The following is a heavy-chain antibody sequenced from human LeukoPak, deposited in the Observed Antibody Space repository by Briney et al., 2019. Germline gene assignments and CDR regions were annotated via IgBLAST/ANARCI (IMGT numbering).Heavy chain of an antibody. Sequence: ASVKVSCKASGYTFTSYDINWVRQATGQGLEWMGWMNPNSGNTGYAQKFQGRVTMTRNTSISTAYMELSSLRSEDTAVYYCARGPLLWFANYYYYMDVWGKGTTVTISS. CDR1: GYTFTSYD. J-gene: IGHJ6*03. V-gene: IGHV1-8*01. D-gene: IGHD3-10*01. CDR2: MNPNSGNT. CDR3: ARGPLLWFANYYYYMDV.